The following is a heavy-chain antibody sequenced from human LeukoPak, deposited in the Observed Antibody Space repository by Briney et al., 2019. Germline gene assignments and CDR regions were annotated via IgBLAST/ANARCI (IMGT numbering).Heavy chain of an antibody. V-gene: IGHV3-23*01. CDR3: ARRGMPGSYGYAKDFDY. D-gene: IGHD5-18*01. J-gene: IGHJ4*02. CDR1: GFTFSTYA. Sequence: PGGSLRLSCAVSGFTFSTYAMSWVRQAPGKGLEWVSVISGSGDNTYYADSVKGRFTISRDNSKNTLYLQMNSLRAEDTAVYYCARRGMPGSYGYAKDFDYWGQGTLVTVSS. CDR2: ISGSGDNT.